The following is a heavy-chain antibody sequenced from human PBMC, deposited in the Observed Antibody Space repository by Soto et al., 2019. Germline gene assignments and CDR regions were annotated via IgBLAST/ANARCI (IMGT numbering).Heavy chain of an antibody. Sequence: GGSLRLSCAASGFTFSSYGMHWVRQAPGKGLEWVAVISYDRSNKYYADTVKGRFTISRDNSKNTLYLQMNSLRAEDTAVYYFVSPPPTAAGTAYYYYYMDVWGKGTTVTVSS. J-gene: IGHJ6*03. CDR2: ISYDRSNK. CDR3: VSPPPTAAGTAYYYYYMDV. D-gene: IGHD6-13*01. V-gene: IGHV3-30*03. CDR1: GFTFSSYG.